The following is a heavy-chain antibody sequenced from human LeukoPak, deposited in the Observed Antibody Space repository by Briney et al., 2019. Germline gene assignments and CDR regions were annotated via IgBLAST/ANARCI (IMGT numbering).Heavy chain of an antibody. D-gene: IGHD1-26*01. J-gene: IGHJ4*02. Sequence: GSLRLSCAASGFTFSDYYMSWIRQPPGKGLEWIGEINHSGSTNYNPSLKSRVTISVDTSKNQFSLKLSSVTAADTAVYYCARGGELLPFDYWGQGTLVTVSS. CDR3: ARGGELLPFDY. CDR2: INHSGST. CDR1: GFTFSDYY. V-gene: IGHV4-34*01.